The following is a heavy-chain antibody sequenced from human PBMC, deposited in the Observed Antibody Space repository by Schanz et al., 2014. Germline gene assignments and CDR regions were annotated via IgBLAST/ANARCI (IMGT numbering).Heavy chain of an antibody. CDR2: VSHDGFTK. J-gene: IGHJ3*02. CDR3: AKCIGWYGRCAFDI. Sequence: QVQLVESGGGVVQPGRSLRLSCAGSGFSFSGFAVHWVRQAPGKGLEWVSIVSHDGFTKHYADSVRGRFTLSRDNSKNTLYLQMNSLIAEDTAVYYCAKCIGWYGRCAFDIWGQGTMVTVSS. CDR1: GFSFSGFA. V-gene: IGHV3-30*14. D-gene: IGHD6-19*01.